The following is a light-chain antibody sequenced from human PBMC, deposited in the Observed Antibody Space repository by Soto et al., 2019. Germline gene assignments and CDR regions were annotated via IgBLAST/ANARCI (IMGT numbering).Light chain of an antibody. CDR3: TSYTTSSTWV. J-gene: IGLJ3*02. V-gene: IGLV2-14*01. CDR2: EVS. Sequence: QSALTQPASVSGSPGQSITISCTGTSSNVGAYNYVSWYQQHPGKAPRLMICEVSNRPSGVSNRFSGSKSGNTASLTISGLQAEDEADYYCTSYTTSSTWVFGGGTKL. CDR1: SSNVGAYNY.